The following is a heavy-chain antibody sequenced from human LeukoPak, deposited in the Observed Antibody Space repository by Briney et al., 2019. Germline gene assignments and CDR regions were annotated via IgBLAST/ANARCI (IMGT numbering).Heavy chain of an antibody. CDR2: TYYRSKWYS. V-gene: IGHV6-1*01. Sequence: SQTLSLTCDISGDSVSSNSVAWSWIRQSPSRGLEWLGRTYYRSKWYSDYGVSVRGRITVSPDTSKNQFSLKLDSVNPEGTAVYYCARYSSSGWYFDFWGQGSLVTVSS. D-gene: IGHD6-19*01. CDR1: GDSVSSNSVA. CDR3: ARYSSSGWYFDF. J-gene: IGHJ4*02.